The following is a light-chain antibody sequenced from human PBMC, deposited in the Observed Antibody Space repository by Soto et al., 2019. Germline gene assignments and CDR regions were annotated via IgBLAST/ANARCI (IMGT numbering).Light chain of an antibody. CDR3: QPYNSYPVT. CDR2: KAS. Sequence: DIQMTQSPSTLSASVGDRVTITCRASQSISSWLAWYQQKPGKAPKLLIYKASSLESGVPSRFSGSGSGTEFHLSISRLQAYGFANYYRQPYNSYPVTFGRGDKVEIK. CDR1: QSISSW. V-gene: IGKV1-5*03. J-gene: IGKJ4*01.